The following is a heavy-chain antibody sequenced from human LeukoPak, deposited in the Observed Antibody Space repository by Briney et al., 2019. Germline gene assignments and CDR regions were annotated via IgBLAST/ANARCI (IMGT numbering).Heavy chain of an antibody. J-gene: IGHJ4*02. CDR2: ISYDGSNK. D-gene: IGHD6-13*01. CDR3: ARVPHPGSSSTWYSSVFGGTPPDY. CDR1: GFTFSSYA. V-gene: IGHV3-30-3*01. Sequence: GGSLRLSCAASGFTFSSYAMHWVRQAPGKGLEWVAVISYDGSNKYYADSVKGRFTLSRDNSKSTLYLQMSNLRAEDTAVYYCARVPHPGSSSTWYSSVFGGTPPDYWGQGTLVTVSS.